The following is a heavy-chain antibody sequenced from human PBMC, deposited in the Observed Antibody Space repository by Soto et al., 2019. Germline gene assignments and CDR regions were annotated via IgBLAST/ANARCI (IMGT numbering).Heavy chain of an antibody. CDR1: GYTFTSYD. CDR2: MTPNSGNT. Sequence: QVQLVQSGAEVKKPGASVKVSCKASGYTFTSYDINWVRQATGQGLEWMGWMTPNSGNTGYAQKFQGRVTMTRDTSRSTAYMELSSLTSEDTAVYYCAGNLYGTGSFDHWGQGTLVTVSS. D-gene: IGHD3-10*01. V-gene: IGHV1-8*02. J-gene: IGHJ4*02. CDR3: AGNLYGTGSFDH.